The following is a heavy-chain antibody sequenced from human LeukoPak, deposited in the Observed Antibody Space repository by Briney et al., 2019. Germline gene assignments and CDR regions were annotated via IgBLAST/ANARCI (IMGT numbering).Heavy chain of an antibody. CDR3: AAPPRNYDSSGYYYGYYYYGMDV. CDR2: IYYSGST. Sequence: PSETLSLTCTVSGGSISSSSYYWGWIRQPPGKGLEWIGSIYYSGSTYYNPSLESRVTISVATSKNQFSLKLSSVTAADTAVYYCAAPPRNYDSSGYYYGYYYYGMDVWGQGTTVTVSS. D-gene: IGHD3-22*01. V-gene: IGHV4-39*01. J-gene: IGHJ6*02. CDR1: GGSISSSSYY.